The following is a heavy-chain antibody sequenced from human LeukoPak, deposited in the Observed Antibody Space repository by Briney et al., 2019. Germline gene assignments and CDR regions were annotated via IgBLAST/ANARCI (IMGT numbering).Heavy chain of an antibody. V-gene: IGHV4-39*07. CDR2: IYYSGST. Sequence: SETLSLTCTVSGGSISSSSYYWGWIRQPPGKGLEWIGSIYYSGSTYYNPSLKTRVTISLDTSKNQFSLKLSSEAAADTAVYYCARARLDWLFFDYWGQGTLVTVSS. D-gene: IGHD3-9*01. J-gene: IGHJ4*02. CDR3: ARARLDWLFFDY. CDR1: GGSISSSSYY.